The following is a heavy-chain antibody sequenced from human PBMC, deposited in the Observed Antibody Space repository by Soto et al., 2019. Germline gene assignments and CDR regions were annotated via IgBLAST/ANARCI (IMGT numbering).Heavy chain of an antibody. V-gene: IGHV4-39*01. CDR2: IYYSGST. CDR3: ARDYSNYYYYYGMDA. D-gene: IGHD4-4*01. CDR1: GGSISSSSYY. Sequence: SETLSLTCTVSGGSISSSSYYWGWIRQPPGKGLEWIGSIYYSGSTYYNPSLKSRVTISVDTSKNQFSLKLSSVTAADTAVYYCARDYSNYYYYYGMDAWGQGTTVTVSS. J-gene: IGHJ6*02.